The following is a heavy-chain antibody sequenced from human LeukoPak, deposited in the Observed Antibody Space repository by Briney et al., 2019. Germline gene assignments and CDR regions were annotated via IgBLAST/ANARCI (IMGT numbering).Heavy chain of an antibody. Sequence: GGSLRLSCAASRFTFSNYGMSWVRQAPGKGLEWVSAISGGGGSTYYADSVKGRFTISRDNSKNTLYLQMNGLRAEDTAVYYCARDDGGAPGYWGQGTLVTVSS. V-gene: IGHV3-23*01. CDR2: ISGGGGST. J-gene: IGHJ4*02. CDR1: RFTFSNYG. CDR3: ARDDGGAPGY. D-gene: IGHD3-16*01.